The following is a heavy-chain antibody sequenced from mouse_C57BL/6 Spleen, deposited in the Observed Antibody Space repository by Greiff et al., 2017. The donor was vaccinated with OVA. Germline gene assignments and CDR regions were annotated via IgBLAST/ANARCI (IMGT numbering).Heavy chain of an antibody. CDR3: ARPNYGNKYCDG. D-gene: IGHD2-1*01. Sequence: VQLQQSGPGLVKPSQSLSLTCSVTGYSITSGYYWNWIRQFPGNKLEWMGYISYDGSNNYNPSLKNRISITRDTSKNQFFLKLNSVTTEDTATYYCARPNYGNKYCDGGGTGTTVTVSS. CDR2: ISYDGSN. CDR1: GYSITSGYY. J-gene: IGHJ1*03. V-gene: IGHV3-6*01.